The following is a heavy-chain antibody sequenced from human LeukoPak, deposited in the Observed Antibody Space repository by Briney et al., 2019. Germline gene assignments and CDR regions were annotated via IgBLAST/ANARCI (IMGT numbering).Heavy chain of an antibody. Sequence: SGGSLRLSCAASGFTFSSYNMKWVRQAPGKGLEWVSSISSSSTYIYYADSVKGRFTISRGNAKNSLYLQMNSLRAEDMAVYYCAAGSSGTYYYFDYWGQGTLVTVSS. D-gene: IGHD6-19*01. V-gene: IGHV3-21*01. J-gene: IGHJ4*02. CDR1: GFTFSSYN. CDR2: ISSSSTYI. CDR3: AAGSSGTYYYFDY.